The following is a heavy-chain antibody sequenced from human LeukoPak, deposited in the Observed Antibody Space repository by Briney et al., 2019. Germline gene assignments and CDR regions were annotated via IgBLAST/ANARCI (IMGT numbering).Heavy chain of an antibody. D-gene: IGHD5-24*01. V-gene: IGHV4-34*01. CDR1: GESFSTYY. Sequence: SETLSLTCAVYGESFSTYYWSWIRQPPGKGLEWIGEINHSGNTNYNPSLKSRVTISVDTSKNQFSLKLSSVTAADTAVYYCARVDGDGYNIPDHWSQGTLVTVSS. CDR3: ARVDGDGYNIPDH. J-gene: IGHJ4*02. CDR2: INHSGNT.